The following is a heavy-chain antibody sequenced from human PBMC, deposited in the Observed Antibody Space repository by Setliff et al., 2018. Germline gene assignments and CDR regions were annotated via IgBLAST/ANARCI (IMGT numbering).Heavy chain of an antibody. CDR3: ARGQTLRHFDWPTAFDY. V-gene: IGHV1-18*01. CDR2: ISAYSGET. D-gene: IGHD3-9*01. J-gene: IGHJ4*02. Sequence: ASVKVSCKASGYTFNNYGIIWVRQAPGQGPEWMGWISAYSGETNYAQIFQGRVTMTTDTPTSTAYMELRSLTSDDTAVYYCARGQTLRHFDWPTAFDYWGLGTLVTVAS. CDR1: GYTFNNYG.